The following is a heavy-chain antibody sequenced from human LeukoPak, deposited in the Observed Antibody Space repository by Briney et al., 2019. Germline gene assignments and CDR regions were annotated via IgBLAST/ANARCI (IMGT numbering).Heavy chain of an antibody. CDR2: IIPIFGTA. V-gene: IGHV1-69*05. CDR1: GGTFSRYA. Sequence: GASVKVSCKASGGTFSRYAISWVRQAPGQGLEWMGGIIPIFGTANYAQKFQGRVTITTDESTSTAYMELSSLRSEDTAVYYCARAGRPGIAAAGTRDWGQGTLVTVSS. D-gene: IGHD6-13*01. J-gene: IGHJ4*02. CDR3: ARAGRPGIAAAGTRD.